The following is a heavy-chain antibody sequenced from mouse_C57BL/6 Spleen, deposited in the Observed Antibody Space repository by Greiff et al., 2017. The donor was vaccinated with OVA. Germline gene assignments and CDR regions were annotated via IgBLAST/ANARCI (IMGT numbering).Heavy chain of an antibody. CDR3: AREDTTVVAHYFDY. CDR1: GFTFSSYA. D-gene: IGHD1-1*01. J-gene: IGHJ2*01. CDR2: ISDGGSYT. V-gene: IGHV5-4*01. Sequence: EVMLVESGGGLVKPGGSLKLSCAASGFTFSSYAMSWVRQTPEKRLEWVATISDGGSYTYYPDNVKGRFTISRDNAKNNLYLQMSHLKSEDTAMYYCAREDTTVVAHYFDYWGQGTTLTVSS.